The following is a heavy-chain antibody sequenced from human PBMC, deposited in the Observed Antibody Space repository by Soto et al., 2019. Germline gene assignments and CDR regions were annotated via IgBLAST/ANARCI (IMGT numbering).Heavy chain of an antibody. CDR1: GGTFSSYA. V-gene: IGHV1-69*05. D-gene: IGHD4-17*01. Sequence: QVQLVQSGAEVKKPGSSVKVSCKASGGTFSSYAIGWVRQAPGQGLEWMGGIIPIFGTANYAQKFQGRLTLTXAXSXXTGYMAPSSLRSQDTAVYYCAPHAVPGYGDYHLDYWGRGTLVTVSS. CDR2: IIPIFGTA. J-gene: IGHJ4*02. CDR3: APHAVPGYGDYHLDY.